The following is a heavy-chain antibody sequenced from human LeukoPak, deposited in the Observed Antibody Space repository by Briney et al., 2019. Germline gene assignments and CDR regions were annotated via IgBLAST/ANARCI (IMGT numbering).Heavy chain of an antibody. CDR2: ISAYNGNT. D-gene: IGHD3-3*01. V-gene: IGHV1-18*01. Sequence: GASVKVSCKASGYTFTSYGISWVRQAPGQGLEWMGWISAYNGNTNYAQKLQGRVTMTTDTSTSTAYMELRSLRSDDTAVYYCARDYPLYDFWSGYYYYGMDVWGQGTTVTISS. J-gene: IGHJ6*02. CDR1: GYTFTSYG. CDR3: ARDYPLYDFWSGYYYYGMDV.